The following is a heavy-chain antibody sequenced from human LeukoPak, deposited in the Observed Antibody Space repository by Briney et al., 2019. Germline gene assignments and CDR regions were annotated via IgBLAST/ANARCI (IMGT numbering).Heavy chain of an antibody. CDR1: GFTFSSYG. Sequence: GWSLRLSCAASGFTFSSYGMHWVRQAPGKGLEWVAVISYDGSNKYYADSVKGRFTISRDNSKNTLYLQMNSLRAEDTAVYYCAKESSGYSYGLYYYYGMDVWGQGTTVTVSS. D-gene: IGHD5-18*01. V-gene: IGHV3-30*18. CDR3: AKESSGYSYGLYYYYGMDV. J-gene: IGHJ6*02. CDR2: ISYDGSNK.